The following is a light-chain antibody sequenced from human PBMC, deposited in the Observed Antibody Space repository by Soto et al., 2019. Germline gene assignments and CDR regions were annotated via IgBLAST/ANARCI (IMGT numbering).Light chain of an antibody. CDR3: QQRRKGGGGEYT. CDR1: QSVSSY. J-gene: IGKJ2*01. Sequence: EIVLTQSPATLSLSPGERATLSCRASQSVSSYLAWYQQKPGQAPRLLIYDASSRATGIPARFSGSGSGTDSPLTITSLEPEYFSVYYCQQRRKGGGGEYTFGQGTKLEIK. CDR2: DAS. V-gene: IGKV3-11*01.